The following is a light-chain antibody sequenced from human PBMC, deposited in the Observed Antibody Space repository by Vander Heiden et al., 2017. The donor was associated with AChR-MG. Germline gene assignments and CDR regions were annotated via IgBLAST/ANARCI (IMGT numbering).Light chain of an antibody. CDR2: DVT. J-gene: IGLJ2*01. CDR1: SSDVGGYDF. CDR3: CSYAGSNTFAGV. Sequence: QSALTQPPSASGSPGQSVTIPCTGTSSDVGGYDFVSWYHQHPGKAPNLISYDVTKRPSGVPDRFSGSKSGNTASLTVSGLQADDEAIYYCCSYAGSNTFAGVFGGGTKLTVL. V-gene: IGLV2-8*01.